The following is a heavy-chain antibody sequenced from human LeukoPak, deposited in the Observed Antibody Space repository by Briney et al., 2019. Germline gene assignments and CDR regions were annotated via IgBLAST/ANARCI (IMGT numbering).Heavy chain of an antibody. Sequence: GASVKVSCKASGYTFTSYGISWVRQAPGQGLEWMGWISAYNSKTNYAQKFQGRVTMTRDTPISTAYMELSRLRSDDTAVYYCARGGYDFWSGPGDMDVWGKGTTVTVSS. J-gene: IGHJ6*03. CDR1: GYTFTSYG. CDR3: ARGGYDFWSGPGDMDV. D-gene: IGHD3-3*01. V-gene: IGHV1-18*01. CDR2: ISAYNSKT.